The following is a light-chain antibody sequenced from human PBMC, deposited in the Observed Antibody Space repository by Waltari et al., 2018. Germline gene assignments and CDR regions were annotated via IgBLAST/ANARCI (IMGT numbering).Light chain of an antibody. Sequence: TCQASRGIDAFLNWYQQQPGKAPKLLIYDASTLQRGVPPRFSGTRIGTDFSLTISDLQPEDFATYFCQQSYSAPFTFGRGTRLE. CDR2: DAS. CDR3: QQSYSAPFT. J-gene: IGKJ5*01. CDR1: RGIDAF. V-gene: IGKV1-39*01.